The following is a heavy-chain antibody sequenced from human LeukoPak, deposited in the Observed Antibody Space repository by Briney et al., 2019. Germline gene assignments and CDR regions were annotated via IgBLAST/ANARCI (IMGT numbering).Heavy chain of an antibody. CDR3: ARSLPYGTTWYGRSDF. CDR1: GFPFNAYW. CDR2: IRQDGDTK. J-gene: IGHJ4*02. V-gene: IGHV3-7*03. Sequence: GKSLRLSCTASGFPFNAYWMTWVRQAPGKGLEWVANIRQDGDTKYYVDSVKGRFTISRDNAMNSLYLQMNSLRAEDTAIYYCARSLPYGTTWYGRSDFWGQGTLVTVSS. D-gene: IGHD6-13*01.